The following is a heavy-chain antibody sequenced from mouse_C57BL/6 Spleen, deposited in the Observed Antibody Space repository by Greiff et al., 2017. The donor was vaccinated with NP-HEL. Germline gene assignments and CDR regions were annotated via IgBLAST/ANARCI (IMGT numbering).Heavy chain of an antibody. CDR1: GYSITSGYD. CDR2: ISYSGST. CDR3: AREDYGSPFAY. Sequence: EVQLKESGPGMVKPSQSLSLTCTVTGYSITSGYDWHWIRHFPGNKLEWMGYISYSGSTNYNPSLKSRISITHDTSKNHFFLKLNSVTTEDTATYYCAREDYGSPFAYWGQGTLVTVSA. J-gene: IGHJ3*01. V-gene: IGHV3-1*01. D-gene: IGHD1-1*01.